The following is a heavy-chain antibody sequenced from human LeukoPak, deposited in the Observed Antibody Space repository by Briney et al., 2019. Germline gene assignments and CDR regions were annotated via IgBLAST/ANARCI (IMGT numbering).Heavy chain of an antibody. J-gene: IGHJ4*02. D-gene: IGHD7-27*01. V-gene: IGHV3-23*01. CDR3: ATERNWVFDY. CDR1: RFTFSSYA. Sequence: GGSLRLSCAASRFTFSSYAMSWVRQVPGKGLEWVSAITGSGGSTYYADSVKGRFTISRDNSKNTLYVQMNSLRAEDTAVYYCATERNWVFDYWGQGTLVTVSS. CDR2: ITGSGGST.